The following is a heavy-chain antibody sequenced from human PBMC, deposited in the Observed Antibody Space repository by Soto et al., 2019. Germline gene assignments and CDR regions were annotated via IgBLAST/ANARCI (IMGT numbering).Heavy chain of an antibody. J-gene: IGHJ5*02. CDR3: ARLADYDSSGYYYH. Sequence: QLLESGPGLVKPSETLSLTCTVSGGSISSSSYYWGWIRQPPGKGLEWIGSIYYSGSTYYNPSLKSRVTISVDTSKNQFSLKLSSVTAADTAVYYCARLADYDSSGYYYHWGQGTLVTVSS. D-gene: IGHD3-22*01. V-gene: IGHV4-39*01. CDR2: IYYSGST. CDR1: GGSISSSSYY.